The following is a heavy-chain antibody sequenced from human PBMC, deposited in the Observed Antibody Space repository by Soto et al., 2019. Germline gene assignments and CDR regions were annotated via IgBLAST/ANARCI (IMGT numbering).Heavy chain of an antibody. CDR3: ARKFPALVPYYYYCMDV. D-gene: IGHD6-6*01. CDR1: GFTFSSYA. Sequence: GSLRLSCAASGFTFSSYAMHWVRQAPGKGLEWVAVISYDGSNKYYADSVKGRFTISRDNSKNTLYLQMNSLRAEDTAVYYCARKFPALVPYYYYCMDVWGQGATVTVS. V-gene: IGHV3-30-3*01. J-gene: IGHJ6*02. CDR2: ISYDGSNK.